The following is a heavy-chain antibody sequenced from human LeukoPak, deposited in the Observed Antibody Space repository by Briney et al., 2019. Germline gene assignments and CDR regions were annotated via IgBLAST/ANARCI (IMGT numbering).Heavy chain of an antibody. J-gene: IGHJ4*02. CDR1: GFTFSSYG. D-gene: IGHD5-12*01. CDR2: INPNSGGT. CDR3: ARAEETWLNDY. Sequence: KTGGSLRLSCAASGFTFSSYGMHWVRQAPGQGLEWMGWINPNSGGTNYAQKFQGRVTMTRDTSISTAYMELSRLRSDDTAVYYCARAEETWLNDYWGQGTLVTVSS. V-gene: IGHV1-2*02.